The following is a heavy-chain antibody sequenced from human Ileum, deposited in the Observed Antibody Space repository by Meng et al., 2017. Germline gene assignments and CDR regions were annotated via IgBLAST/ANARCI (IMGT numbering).Heavy chain of an antibody. D-gene: IGHD1-1*01. CDR3: ARSGFDWNDAIDS. V-gene: IGHV3-66*02. CDR1: GFSVSSDY. J-gene: IGHJ5*01. CDR2: IYRGGST. Sequence: GEFLKISCTASGFSVSSDYINWVRQAPGKGLEWVSVIYRGGSTYYANSVNGRFTVSRDNSKNTLFLQMNSLRVEDTAVYYCARSGFDWNDAIDSWGQGTLVTVSS.